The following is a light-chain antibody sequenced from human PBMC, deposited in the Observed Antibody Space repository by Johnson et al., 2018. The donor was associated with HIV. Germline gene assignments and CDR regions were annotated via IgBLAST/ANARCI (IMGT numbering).Light chain of an antibody. V-gene: IGLV1-51*02. CDR3: GTWDNSLSAPYV. J-gene: IGLJ1*01. CDR2: ENN. Sequence: QPVLTQPPSVSAAPGQKVTISCSGSSSNIGNNYVSWYQQLPGTAPKLLIYENNKRPSGIPDRFSGSKSGTSATLGITGLQTGDEAAYYCGTWDNSLSAPYVIGPGTKVTVL. CDR1: SSNIGNNY.